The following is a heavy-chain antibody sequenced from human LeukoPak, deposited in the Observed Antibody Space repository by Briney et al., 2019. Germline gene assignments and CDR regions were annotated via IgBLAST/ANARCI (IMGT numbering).Heavy chain of an antibody. CDR2: IFHSGST. J-gene: IGHJ4*02. Sequence: SETLSLTCTVSGGSISSYYWNWIRQPPGRGLEWIGCIFHSGSTNYNPSLKSRVTISLDTSKNQFSLHLKSVTAADTAVYYCARGIVLKLYAVLDSWGQGTLVTVSS. D-gene: IGHD2-8*01. CDR1: GGSISSYY. CDR3: ARGIVLKLYAVLDS. V-gene: IGHV4-59*12.